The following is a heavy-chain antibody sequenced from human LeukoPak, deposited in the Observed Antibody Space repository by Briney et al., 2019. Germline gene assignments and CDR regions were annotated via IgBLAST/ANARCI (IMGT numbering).Heavy chain of an antibody. Sequence: GGSLRLSCAASGFTFSSYSMSWALQAPGKGLEWVSSISSSSSYIYYADSVKGRFTISRDNAKNSLYLQMNSLRAEDTAVYYCARGSSSCFDYWGQGTLVTVSS. J-gene: IGHJ4*02. CDR1: GFTFSSYS. V-gene: IGHV3-21*01. D-gene: IGHD2-2*01. CDR3: ARGSSSCFDY. CDR2: ISSSSSYI.